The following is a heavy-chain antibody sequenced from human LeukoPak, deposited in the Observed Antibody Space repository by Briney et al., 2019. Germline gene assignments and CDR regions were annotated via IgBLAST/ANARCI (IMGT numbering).Heavy chain of an antibody. Sequence: PGGSLRLSCAASGFALSDYYMSWIRQAPGKGLEWVSYISSSSIYTNYADSVKGRFTISRDNAKNSLYLQMNSLRAEDTAVYYCARDREYYFDYWGQGPLVTVSS. CDR2: ISSSSIYT. V-gene: IGHV3-11*06. CDR1: GFALSDYY. CDR3: ARDREYYFDY. J-gene: IGHJ4*02.